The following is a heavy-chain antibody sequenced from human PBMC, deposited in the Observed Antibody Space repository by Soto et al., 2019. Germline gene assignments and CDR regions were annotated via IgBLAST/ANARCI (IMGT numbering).Heavy chain of an antibody. Sequence: GGSLRLSCAASGFTFSSYAMSWVRQAPGKGLEWVSSISGSGGTTYYADSVKGRFTISRDNSKNTLYLQMNSLRAEDTAVYYCAKDRSPDYYYSSGYLHWGQGTLVTVSS. J-gene: IGHJ4*02. CDR1: GFTFSSYA. V-gene: IGHV3-23*01. D-gene: IGHD3-22*01. CDR2: ISGSGGTT. CDR3: AKDRSPDYYYSSGYLH.